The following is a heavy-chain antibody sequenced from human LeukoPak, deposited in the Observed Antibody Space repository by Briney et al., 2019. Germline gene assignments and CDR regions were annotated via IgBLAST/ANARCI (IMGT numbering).Heavy chain of an antibody. V-gene: IGHV3-33*01. CDR3: ARASGSFDY. J-gene: IGHJ4*02. D-gene: IGHD1-26*01. Sequence: GGSLRLSCGASGFPFSIYGMHWVSQSPGKGLEWVAVIWNDGSNKYYADSVKGRFTISRDNSKNTLFLQMNSPRAEDTAVYYCARASGSFDYWGQGTLVTVSS. CDR2: IWNDGSNK. CDR1: GFPFSIYG.